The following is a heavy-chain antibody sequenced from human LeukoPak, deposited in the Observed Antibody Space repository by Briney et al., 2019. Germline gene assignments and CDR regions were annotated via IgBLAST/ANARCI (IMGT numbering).Heavy chain of an antibody. D-gene: IGHD3-22*01. Sequence: GGSLRLSCAASGFTFDDSAMHWVRQAPGRGLEWVSLITGDGTTTYYADSVKGRFTISRDNNKNSLYLQMHSLRTEDTAFYYCAKPDNYYGSSGYPVAYYYYYYMDVWGKGATVTVSS. V-gene: IGHV3-43*02. CDR2: ITGDGTTT. CDR3: AKPDNYYGSSGYPVAYYYYYYMDV. CDR1: GFTFDDSA. J-gene: IGHJ6*03.